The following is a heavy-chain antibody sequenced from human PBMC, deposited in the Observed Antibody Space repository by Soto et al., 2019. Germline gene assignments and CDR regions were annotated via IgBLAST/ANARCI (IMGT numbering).Heavy chain of an antibody. CDR1: GFTFSSYA. J-gene: IGHJ4*02. V-gene: IGHV3-23*01. CDR3: AKVRSWYEGTYYFDY. D-gene: IGHD6-13*01. Sequence: EVQLLESGGGLVQPGGSLRLSWAASGFTFSSYAMSWVRQAPGKGLEWVSAISGSGGSTYYADSVKGRFTISRDNSKNTLYLQMNSLRAEDTAVYYCAKVRSWYEGTYYFDYWGQGTLVTVSS. CDR2: ISGSGGST.